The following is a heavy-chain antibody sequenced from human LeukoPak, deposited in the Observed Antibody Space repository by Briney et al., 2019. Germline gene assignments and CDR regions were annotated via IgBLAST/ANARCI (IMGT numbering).Heavy chain of an antibody. CDR1: GFTFSSYG. V-gene: IGHV3-33*01. CDR3: ARGLKPGYYFDY. J-gene: IGHJ4*02. Sequence: GGSLRLSCAASGFTFSSYGMHWVRQAPGKGLEWVAVIWYDGSNKYYADSVKGRFTISRDNSKNTLYLQMNSLRAEDTAVYYCARGLKPGYYFDYWGQGTLVTVSS. CDR2: IWYDGSNK. D-gene: IGHD1-14*01.